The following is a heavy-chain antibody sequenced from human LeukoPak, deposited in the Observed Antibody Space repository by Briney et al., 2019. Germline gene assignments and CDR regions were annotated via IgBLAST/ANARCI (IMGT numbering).Heavy chain of an antibody. CDR3: ARGIRYYYGSGSFD. CDR1: GFTFSSYW. V-gene: IGHV3-7*01. J-gene: IGHJ4*02. CDR2: IKQDGSEK. Sequence: PGGSLRLSCAASGFTFSSYWMSWVRQAPGKGLEWVANIKQDGSEKYYVDSVKGRFTISRDNAKNSLYLQMNSLRAEDTAVYYCARGIRYYYGSGSFDWGQGTLVTVSS. D-gene: IGHD3-10*01.